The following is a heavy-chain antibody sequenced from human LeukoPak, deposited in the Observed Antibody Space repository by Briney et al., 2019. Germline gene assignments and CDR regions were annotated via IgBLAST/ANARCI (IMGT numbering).Heavy chain of an antibody. CDR3: ARSRNVLRYFDWYQDY. CDR1: GFTFSSYG. J-gene: IGHJ4*02. V-gene: IGHV3-30*03. CDR2: ISYDGSNK. Sequence: PGRSLRLSCAASGFTFSSYGMHWVRQAPGKGLEWVAVISYDGSNKYYADSVKGRFTISRDNSKNTLYLQMNSLRAEDTAVYYCARSRNVLRYFDWYQDYWGQGTLVTVSS. D-gene: IGHD3-9*01.